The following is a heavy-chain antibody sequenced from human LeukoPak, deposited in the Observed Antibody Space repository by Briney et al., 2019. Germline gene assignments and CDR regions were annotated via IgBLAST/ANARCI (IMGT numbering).Heavy chain of an antibody. CDR1: AFTFSSYW. CDR3: ASKRVFGTFDY. V-gene: IGHV3-21*01. Sequence: GGSLRLSCAASAFTFSSYWMHWVRQAPGKGLEWVSSISSSSSYIYYADSVKGRFTISRDNAKNSLYLQMNSLRAEDTAVYYCASKRVFGTFDYWGQGTLVTVSS. D-gene: IGHD3-3*01. J-gene: IGHJ4*02. CDR2: ISSSSSYI.